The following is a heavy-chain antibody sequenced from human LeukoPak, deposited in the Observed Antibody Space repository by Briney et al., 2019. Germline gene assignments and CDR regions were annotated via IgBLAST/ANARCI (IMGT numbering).Heavy chain of an antibody. CDR2: IMQDGSQK. Sequence: PGGSLRLSCVASGFTFSTYWKTWVRQAPGTGLEWVASIMQDGSQKYYVDSVKGRFTISRDNAKNSLYLQMDSLRVEDTAVYYCARYFNTNGYSSLRGDYWGQGALVTVSS. J-gene: IGHJ4*02. CDR3: ARYFNTNGYSSLRGDY. D-gene: IGHD3-22*01. V-gene: IGHV3-7*01. CDR1: GFTFSTYW.